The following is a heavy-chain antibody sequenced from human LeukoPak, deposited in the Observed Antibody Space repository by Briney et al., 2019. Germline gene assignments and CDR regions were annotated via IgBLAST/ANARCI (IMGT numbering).Heavy chain of an antibody. V-gene: IGHV3-21*01. CDR2: ITSSGRYI. CDR3: TRKGSQWDFLVDY. Sequence: GGSLRLSCAASGFTFSSYSMNWVRQAPGKGLEWVPSITSSGRYIYYADSVKGRFTISRDNSGNSLYLQMDSLTAEDTAVYYCTRKGSQWDFLVDYWGQGTRVAVSP. J-gene: IGHJ4*02. D-gene: IGHD2/OR15-2a*01. CDR1: GFTFSSYS.